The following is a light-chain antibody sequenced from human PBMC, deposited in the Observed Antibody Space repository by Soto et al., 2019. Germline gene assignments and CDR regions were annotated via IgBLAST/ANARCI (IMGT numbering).Light chain of an antibody. CDR1: RDISNS. V-gene: IGKV1-12*01. Sequence: DIQMTQSPSSXSASVGDRLTITCRASRDISNSLAWYQQTPGKAPKLLLRGASSLHRGVPCRCSGGGAGTEFTLTISSLQPEDFATYYCQQHSAFPRTLGQGTNVAIK. J-gene: IGKJ3*01. CDR3: QQHSAFPRT. CDR2: GAS.